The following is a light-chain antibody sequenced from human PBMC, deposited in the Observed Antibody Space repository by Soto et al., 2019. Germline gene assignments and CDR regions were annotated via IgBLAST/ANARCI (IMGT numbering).Light chain of an antibody. Sequence: QSALTQPASVSGSPGQSITISCTGTSSDVGAYNFVYWYQHHPGRAPKLIIYEVTIRPSGVSNRFSGSKSGNTASLTISGLQAEDEADYYCSSYTPSAPYVFGSGTKLTVL. J-gene: IGLJ1*01. CDR1: SSDVGAYNF. CDR3: SSYTPSAPYV. CDR2: EVT. V-gene: IGLV2-14*01.